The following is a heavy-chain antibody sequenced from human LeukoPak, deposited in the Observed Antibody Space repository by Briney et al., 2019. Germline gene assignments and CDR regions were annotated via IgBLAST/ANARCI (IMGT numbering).Heavy chain of an antibody. CDR2: IWYDGSNK. CDR3: AGAVAGTLTYFDY. CDR1: GFTFSSYG. V-gene: IGHV3-33*08. Sequence: PGRSLRLSCAASGFTFSSYGMHWVRQAPGKGLEWVAVIWYDGSNKYYADSVKGRFTISRDNSKNTLYLQMNSLRAEDTAVYYCAGAVAGTLTYFDYWGQGTLVTVSS. J-gene: IGHJ4*02. D-gene: IGHD6-19*01.